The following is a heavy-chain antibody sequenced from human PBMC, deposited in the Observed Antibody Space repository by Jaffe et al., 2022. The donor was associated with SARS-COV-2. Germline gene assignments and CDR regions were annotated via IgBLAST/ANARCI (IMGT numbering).Heavy chain of an antibody. J-gene: IGHJ6*02. CDR2: IYTDGRT. CDR3: ARGQKVVADYGMDV. CDR1: GFIVSNNY. V-gene: IGHV3-53*01. Sequence: EVQLVESGGGLIRPGGSLRLSCAASGFIVSNNYMSWVRQAPGKGLEWVSVIYTDGRTYYADSVKGRFTISRDDSENTLYLQMNSLRAEDTALYYCARGQKVVADYGMDVWGQGTTVTVS. D-gene: IGHD3-22*01.